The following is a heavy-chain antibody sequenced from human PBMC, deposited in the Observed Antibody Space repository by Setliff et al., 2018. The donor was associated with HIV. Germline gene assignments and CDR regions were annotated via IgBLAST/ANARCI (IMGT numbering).Heavy chain of an antibody. J-gene: IGHJ3*02. CDR1: GFTFTNYG. D-gene: IGHD4-17*01. Sequence: ASVKVSCKTSGFTFTNYGISWVRQAPGQGLEWMGWSADYNGNSKFSEKFQDRVTLTTHTPTSTAYMELRSLRSDDTAVYYCARNDYGITGGSFAIWGQGTMFTVSS. V-gene: IGHV1-18*01. CDR3: ARNDYGITGGSFAI. CDR2: SADYNGNS.